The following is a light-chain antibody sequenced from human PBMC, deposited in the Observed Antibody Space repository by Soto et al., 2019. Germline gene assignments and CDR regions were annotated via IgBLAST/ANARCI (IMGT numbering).Light chain of an antibody. CDR1: KNDIGLYDF. CDR2: EVV. J-gene: IGLJ1*01. V-gene: IGLV2-8*01. Sequence: ALTQPPSASGSPGQSVTISCTGTKNDIGLYDFVSWYQHHPGKAPRLIIYEVVQRPSGVPDRFSGSKSGNTASLTVSGLQAADEADYFCKSYAGSNTYVFGSGTKVTVL. CDR3: KSYAGSNTYV.